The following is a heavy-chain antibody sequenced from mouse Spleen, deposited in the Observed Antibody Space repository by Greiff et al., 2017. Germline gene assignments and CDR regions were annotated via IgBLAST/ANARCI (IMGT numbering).Heavy chain of an antibody. Sequence: EVHLVESEGGLVQPGSSMKLSCTASGFTFSDYYMAWVRQVPEKGLEWVANINYDGSSTYYLDSLKSRFIISRDNAKNILYLQMSSLKSEDTATYYCARDHPITTVVADWYFDVWGAGTTVTVSS. CDR3: ARDHPITTVVADWYFDV. D-gene: IGHD1-1*01. V-gene: IGHV5-16*01. CDR2: INYDGSST. J-gene: IGHJ1*01. CDR1: GFTFSDYY.